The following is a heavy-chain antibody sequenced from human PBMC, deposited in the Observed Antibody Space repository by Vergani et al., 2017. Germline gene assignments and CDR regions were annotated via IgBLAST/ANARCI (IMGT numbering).Heavy chain of an antibody. CDR2: INPTTGNP. CDR1: GYSFNNYA. J-gene: IGHJ5*02. V-gene: IGHV7-4-1*01. CDR3: ARAKRGRLAVGANES. Sequence: QEQLVQSGSELKKPGASVKVSCKASGYSFNNYAIHWLRQAPGQGLEWMGWINPTTGNPTYARAFTGRFVFSLDTSISTAYLQIGSLKAEATAVYFCARAKRGRLAVGANESWGQGTLRNGSS. D-gene: IGHD6-19*01.